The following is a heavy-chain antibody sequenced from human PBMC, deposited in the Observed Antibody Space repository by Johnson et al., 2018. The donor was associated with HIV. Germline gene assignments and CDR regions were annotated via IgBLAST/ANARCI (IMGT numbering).Heavy chain of an antibody. Sequence: VQLVESGGGVVQPGRSMRLSCAASGFTFSSYAMHWVRQAPGKGLEWVSGISWNSGSKGYADSVRGRFTISRDNSKNTLYLQMNSLRAEDTAVYYCAKCIWGSSLIDAFDIWGQGTMVTVSS. J-gene: IGHJ3*02. CDR1: GFTFSSYA. V-gene: IGHV3-9*01. CDR3: AKCIWGSSLIDAFDI. D-gene: IGHD6-13*01. CDR2: ISWNSGSK.